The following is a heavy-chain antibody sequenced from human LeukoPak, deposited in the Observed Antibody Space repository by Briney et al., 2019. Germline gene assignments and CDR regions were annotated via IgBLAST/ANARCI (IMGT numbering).Heavy chain of an antibody. CDR2: IYTSGST. V-gene: IGHV4-4*07. D-gene: IGHD3-10*01. J-gene: IGHJ3*02. CDR3: ASSFPLWFGEEGGAFDI. CDR1: GGSISSYY. Sequence: SETLSLTCTVSGGSISSYYWSWIRQPPGKGLEWIGRIYTSGSTNYNPSLKSRVTMSVDTSKNQFSLKLSSVTAADTAVYYCASSFPLWFGEEGGAFDIWGQGTMVTVSS.